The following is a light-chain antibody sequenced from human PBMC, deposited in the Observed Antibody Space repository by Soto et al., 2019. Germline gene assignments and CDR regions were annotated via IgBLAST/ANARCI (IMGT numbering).Light chain of an antibody. CDR3: QLYGNAPSWT. J-gene: IGKJ1*01. Sequence: EIVLMQSPGTLSVSPGETVTLSCRTSQSVSSSFLAWYQQKPGQAPRLLIHGASTRATGVPDRFSGRGYGTDFSLAISSLEPEDFAVYFCQLYGNAPSWTFGQGTRLDI. CDR2: GAS. CDR1: QSVSSSF. V-gene: IGKV3-20*01.